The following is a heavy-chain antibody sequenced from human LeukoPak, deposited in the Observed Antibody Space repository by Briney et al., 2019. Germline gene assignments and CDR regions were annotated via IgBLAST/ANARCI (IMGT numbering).Heavy chain of an antibody. D-gene: IGHD4-11*01. Sequence: PSETLSLTCAVYGGSFSGYYWSWIRQPPGKGLEWIGEINHSGSTNYNPSLKSRVTISVDKSKNQFSLKLSSVTAADTAVYYCARSLDYSNYYFDYWGQGTLVTVSS. V-gene: IGHV4-34*01. J-gene: IGHJ4*02. CDR1: GGSFSGYY. CDR3: ARSLDYSNYYFDY. CDR2: INHSGST.